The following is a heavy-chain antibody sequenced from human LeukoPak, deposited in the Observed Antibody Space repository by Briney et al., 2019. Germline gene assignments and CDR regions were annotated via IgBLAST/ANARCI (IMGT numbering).Heavy chain of an antibody. CDR3: TRGSIAVPCNWFDP. Sequence: GASVKVSCKASGYTFSSYDINWVRQATGQGLEWMGWMNPNSGNTGYAQKFQGRVTMTRDTSMSTAYMELSSLRSEDTAIYYCTRGSIAVPCNWFDPWGQGTLVTVSS. V-gene: IGHV1-8*01. CDR1: GYTFSSYD. J-gene: IGHJ5*02. CDR2: MNPNSGNT. D-gene: IGHD6-19*01.